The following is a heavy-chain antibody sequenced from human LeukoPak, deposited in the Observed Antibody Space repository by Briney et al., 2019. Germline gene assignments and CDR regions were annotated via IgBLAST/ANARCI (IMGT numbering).Heavy chain of an antibody. CDR1: GFTFSSYA. Sequence: GGSLRLSCAASGFTFSSYAMSWVRQAPGKGLEWVSAISGSGGSTYYADSVKGRFTISRYNAKNSLYLQMNSLRAEDTAVYYCARVQVVSDFWGQGTLVTVSS. J-gene: IGHJ4*02. CDR2: ISGSGGST. D-gene: IGHD4-23*01. CDR3: ARVQVVSDF. V-gene: IGHV3-23*01.